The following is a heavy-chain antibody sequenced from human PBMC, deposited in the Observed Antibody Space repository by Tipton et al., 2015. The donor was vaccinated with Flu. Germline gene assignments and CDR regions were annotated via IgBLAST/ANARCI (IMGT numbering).Heavy chain of an antibody. CDR1: GGSFSGYY. D-gene: IGHD2-2*01. J-gene: IGHJ4*02. V-gene: IGHV4-34*01. Sequence: TLSLTCAVYGGSFSGYYWSWIRQPPGKGLEWIGEINHSGSTNHNPSLKSRVTISGDTSKNQFSLELSSVTAADTAVYYCAREEGIVVVPAAMPSAYYFDYWGQGALVTVSS. CDR2: INHSGST. CDR3: AREEGIVVVPAAMPSAYYFDY.